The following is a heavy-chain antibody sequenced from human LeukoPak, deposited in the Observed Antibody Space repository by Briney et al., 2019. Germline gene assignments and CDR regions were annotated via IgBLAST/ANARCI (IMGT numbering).Heavy chain of an antibody. CDR3: ARGAIVVVPAATREIVYYYYGMDV. V-gene: IGHV1-18*01. CDR2: ISAYNGNT. D-gene: IGHD2-2*01. CDR1: GYTFTSYG. Sequence: ASVKVSCKASGYTFTSYGISWVRQAPGQGLEWMGWISAYNGNTNYAQKLQGRVTMTTDTSTSTAYMELRSLRPDDTAVYYCARGAIVVVPAATREIVYYYYGMDVWGQGTTVTVSS. J-gene: IGHJ6*02.